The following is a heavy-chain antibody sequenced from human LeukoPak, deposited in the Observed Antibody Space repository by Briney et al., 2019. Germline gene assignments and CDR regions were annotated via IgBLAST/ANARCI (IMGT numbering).Heavy chain of an antibody. J-gene: IGHJ3*02. CDR1: GRSFSGYY. D-gene: IGHD6-13*01. V-gene: IGHV4-34*01. Sequence: SETLSLTCAVYGRSFSGYYWGSIRQPPGTGLEWIGEINHSGSTKYNPFLKRRLTISVDTSKNQFSLKLSSVTAADTAVYYCARYRIAAAEAFDIWGQGTMVTVSS. CDR2: INHSGST. CDR3: ARYRIAAAEAFDI.